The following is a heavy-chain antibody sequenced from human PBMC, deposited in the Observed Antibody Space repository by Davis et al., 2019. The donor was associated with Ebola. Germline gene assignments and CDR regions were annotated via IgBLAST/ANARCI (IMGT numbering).Heavy chain of an antibody. Sequence: GESLKISCAASGFTFSNYAMSWVRQAPGKGLEWVSGISGSGGSTYYADSVKGRFTISRDNSKNTLYLQMNSLRAEDTAVYYCQTVVVPAADAATNYYYYGMDVWGQGTTVTVSS. D-gene: IGHD2-2*01. V-gene: IGHV3-23*01. J-gene: IGHJ6*02. CDR1: GFTFSNYA. CDR2: ISGSGGST. CDR3: QTVVVPAADAATNYYYYGMDV.